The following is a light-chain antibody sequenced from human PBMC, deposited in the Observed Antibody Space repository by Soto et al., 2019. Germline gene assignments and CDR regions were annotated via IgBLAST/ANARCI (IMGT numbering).Light chain of an antibody. J-gene: IGKJ4*01. Sequence: EIVLTQSPVTLSLSPGERATLSCRASQSISKYLAWYQQKPGQAPRLLIYDASNRAAGIPARFTGSGSVTDFPLTISVPEPEDFAVYYCQQRSNWRGTFGGGTKVEIK. CDR3: QQRSNWRGT. CDR2: DAS. CDR1: QSISKY. V-gene: IGKV3-11*01.